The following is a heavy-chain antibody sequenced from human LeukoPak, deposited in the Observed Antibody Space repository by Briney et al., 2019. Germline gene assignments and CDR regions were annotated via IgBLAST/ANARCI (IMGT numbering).Heavy chain of an antibody. CDR2: ISGDGGST. CDR1: GCTFDDYA. Sequence: GGSLRLSCAASGCTFDDYAMHWVRQAPGKGLEWVSLISGDGGSTYYADSVKGRFTISRDNSKNPLYLQMNSLRTEDTALYYCAKGRTYDFWSGYQSFDYWGQGTLVTVSS. D-gene: IGHD3-3*01. V-gene: IGHV3-43*02. J-gene: IGHJ4*02. CDR3: AKGRTYDFWSGYQSFDY.